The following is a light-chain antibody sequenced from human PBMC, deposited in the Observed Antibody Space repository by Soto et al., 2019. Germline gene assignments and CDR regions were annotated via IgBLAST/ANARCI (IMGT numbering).Light chain of an antibody. J-gene: IGKJ5*01. V-gene: IGKV3-20*01. CDR2: GAS. CDR1: QSVSSSY. CDR3: QQYGSSST. Sequence: EFVLTQAPGTLSLSPGERATLSCRASQSVSSSYLAWYQQKPGQAPRLLIYGASSRATGIPDRFSGSGSGTDFTLTISRLEPEDFAVYYCQQYGSSSTFGQGTRLE.